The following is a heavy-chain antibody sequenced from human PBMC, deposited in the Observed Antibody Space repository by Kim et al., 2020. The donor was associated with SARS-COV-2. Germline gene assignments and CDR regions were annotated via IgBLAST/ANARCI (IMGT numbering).Heavy chain of an antibody. V-gene: IGHV3-23*03. CDR1: GFTFSSYA. CDR2: IYSGGSST. CDR3: AKDPWGEIAVADYYGMDV. J-gene: IGHJ6*02. D-gene: IGHD6-19*01. Sequence: GGSLRLSCAASGFTFSSYAMSWVRQAPGKGLEWVSVIYSGGSSTYYADSVKGRFTISRDNSKNTLYLQMNSLRAEDTAVYYCAKDPWGEIAVADYYGMDVWGQGTTVTVSS.